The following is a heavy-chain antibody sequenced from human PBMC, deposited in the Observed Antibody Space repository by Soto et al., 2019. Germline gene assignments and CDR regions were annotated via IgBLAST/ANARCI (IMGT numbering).Heavy chain of an antibody. J-gene: IGHJ4*02. CDR2: ISVTGGTT. CDR1: GFTFNNYA. CDR3: AKWSSTWSQIIDY. Sequence: GGSLRLSCAASGFTFNNYAMNWVRQAPGKGLEWVSAISVTGGTTYYADSVKDRFAISRDNSKNKLYLQMISLRAEDTAVYYCAKWSSTWSQIIDYWGQGTLVTVSS. D-gene: IGHD6-13*01. V-gene: IGHV3-23*01.